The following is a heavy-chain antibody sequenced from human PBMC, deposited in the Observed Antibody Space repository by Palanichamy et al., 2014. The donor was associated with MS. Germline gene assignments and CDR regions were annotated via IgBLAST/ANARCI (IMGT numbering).Heavy chain of an antibody. CDR3: SRWIQD. D-gene: IGHD5-18*01. CDR2: ITAGDGNT. J-gene: IGHJ4*02. CDR1: GYTFTSDS. Sequence: QVQVVQSGAEVKKPGASVKVSCKASGYTFTSDSIHWVRQAPGQRPEWMGWITAGDGNTKYSPHFQGRVTITRDTSASTAYMELSSLTSEDTAVYYCSRWIQDWGQGTLVTVSS. V-gene: IGHV1-3*01.